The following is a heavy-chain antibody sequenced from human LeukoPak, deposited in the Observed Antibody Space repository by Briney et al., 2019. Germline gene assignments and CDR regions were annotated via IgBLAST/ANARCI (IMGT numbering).Heavy chain of an antibody. V-gene: IGHV4-59*01. CDR1: GGSISSYY. CDR2: IYYIGST. D-gene: IGHD3-3*01. Sequence: SETLSLTCTVSGGSISSYYWSWIRQPPGKGLEWIGYIYYIGSTNYTPSLKSRVTISVDTSKNQFSLKLSSVTAADTAVYYCARDYRYYDFWSGYWSEGIWYYYGMDVWGQGTTVTVSS. CDR3: ARDYRYYDFWSGYWSEGIWYYYGMDV. J-gene: IGHJ6*02.